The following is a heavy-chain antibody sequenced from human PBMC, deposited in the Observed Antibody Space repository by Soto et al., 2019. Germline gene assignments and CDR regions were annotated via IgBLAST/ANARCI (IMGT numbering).Heavy chain of an antibody. CDR2: IKQDGSEK. D-gene: IGHD3-10*01. Sequence: GGSLRHSCAGSGFTFSSYWMSWVRQAPGKGLEWVANIKQDGSEKYCVDSVKGRFTISRDNAKDSLYLQMNSLRAEDTSVFYCDGDPRDNIYF. CDR3: DGDPRDNIYF. J-gene: IGHJ1*01. V-gene: IGHV3-7*01. CDR1: GFTFSSYW.